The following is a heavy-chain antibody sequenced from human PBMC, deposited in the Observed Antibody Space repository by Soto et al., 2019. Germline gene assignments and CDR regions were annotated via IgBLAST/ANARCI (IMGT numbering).Heavy chain of an antibody. CDR3: TKRATTVPTPGNYFDS. Sequence: GGSLRLSCAASGFTFSDYSMSWVRQTPERGLEWVSTLTRGGTSYYADSVQGRFTVSRDNSKNTVSLQMHSLRAEDTALYYCTKRATTVPTPGNYFDSWGQGTLVTVSS. D-gene: IGHD1-1*01. CDR2: LTRGGTS. J-gene: IGHJ4*02. V-gene: IGHV3-23*01. CDR1: GFTFSDYS.